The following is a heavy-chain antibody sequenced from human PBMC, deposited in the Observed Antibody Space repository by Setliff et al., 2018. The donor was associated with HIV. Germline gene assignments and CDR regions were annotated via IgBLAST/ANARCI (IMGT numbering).Heavy chain of an antibody. J-gene: IGHJ3*01. CDR1: GDPINSHY. D-gene: IGHD1-26*01. Sequence: KTSETLSLTCTVSGDPINSHYWSWIRQPPGEGLEWIGHISYNEYTNYNPSHKSRVTISLDTSKKHFSLDLYSVTAADTAVYYCARDHNSGTLHAFDLWGQGTKVTVS. CDR3: ARDHNSGTLHAFDL. V-gene: IGHV4-59*11. CDR2: ISYNEYT.